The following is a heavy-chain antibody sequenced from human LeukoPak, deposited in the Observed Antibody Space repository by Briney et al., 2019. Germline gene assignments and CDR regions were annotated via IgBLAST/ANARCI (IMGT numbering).Heavy chain of an antibody. CDR1: GFIFSNHG. J-gene: IGHJ5*02. CDR3: ARDSYQDYYGRFDP. V-gene: IGHV3-33*01. Sequence: GGSLRLSCAASGFIFSNHGMHWVRQAPGKRLEWVAVIWDDGNNKRYANSVNGRFTISRDNSENTLYLQMNGLTAEDTAMYHCARDSYQDYYGRFDPWGQGTLVIASS. D-gene: IGHD3-10*01. CDR2: IWDDGNNK.